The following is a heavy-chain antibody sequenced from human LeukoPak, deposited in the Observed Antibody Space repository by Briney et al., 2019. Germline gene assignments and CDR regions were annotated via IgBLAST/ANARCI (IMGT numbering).Heavy chain of an antibody. V-gene: IGHV4-4*07. CDR3: ARAFKATSYYFDY. D-gene: IGHD1-26*01. CDR2: IYTSGST. CDR1: GGSISSYY. Sequence: PSETLSLTCTVSGGSISSYYWSWLRQPAGKGLEWNGRIYTSGSTNYNPSLKSRVTMSVDASKNQFSLKLSSVTAADTAVYYCARAFKATSYYFDYWGQGTLVTVSS. J-gene: IGHJ4*02.